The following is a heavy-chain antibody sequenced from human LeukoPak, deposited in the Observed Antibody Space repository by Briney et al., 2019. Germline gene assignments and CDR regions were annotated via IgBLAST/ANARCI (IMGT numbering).Heavy chain of an antibody. V-gene: IGHV3-74*01. CDR1: GFTFSKYW. CDR2: LDTDGSDT. CDR3: ARDRYPAAREFDY. Sequence: PGGSLRLSCAASGFTFSKYWMHWVRQAPGKGLVWVSRLDTDGSDTSYADSVKSRFTISRDNAKNTLYLQMNNLRAEDTAMYYCARDRYPAAREFDYWGQGTLVTVSS. J-gene: IGHJ4*02. D-gene: IGHD2-2*01.